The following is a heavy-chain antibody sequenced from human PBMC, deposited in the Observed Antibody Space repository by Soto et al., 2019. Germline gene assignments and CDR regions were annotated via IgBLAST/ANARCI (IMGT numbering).Heavy chain of an antibody. V-gene: IGHV4-39*01. CDR2: IYYSGST. Sequence: QLQLQESGPGLVKPSETLSLTCTVSGGSISSSSYYWGWIRQPPGKGLEWIGSIYYSGSTYYNPSLKSRVTISVDTSKNQSSLKLSSVTAADTAVYYCARKRTMVRGEIDYWGQGTLVTVSS. D-gene: IGHD3-10*01. CDR3: ARKRTMVRGEIDY. CDR1: GGSISSSSYY. J-gene: IGHJ4*02.